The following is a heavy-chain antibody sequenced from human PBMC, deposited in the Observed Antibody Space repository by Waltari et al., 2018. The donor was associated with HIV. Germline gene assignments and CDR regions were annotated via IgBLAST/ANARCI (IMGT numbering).Heavy chain of an antibody. CDR1: GFPLRSYG. CDR3: VRDYDSSGYYSANWFDP. D-gene: IGHD3-22*01. Sequence: EVELVESGGGVVQPGGSLRVPCVASGFPLRSYGMQGVRQGPGRGLVWVSRINNDGSNTNYADSVKGRFTISRDNAKNPLYLQMNSLRAEDTAVYSCVRDYDSSGYYSANWFDPWGQGTLVTVSS. CDR2: INNDGSNT. J-gene: IGHJ5*02. V-gene: IGHV3-74*01.